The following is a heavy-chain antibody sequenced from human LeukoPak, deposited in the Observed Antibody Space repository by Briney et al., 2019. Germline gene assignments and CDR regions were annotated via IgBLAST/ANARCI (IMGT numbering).Heavy chain of an antibody. V-gene: IGHV3-53*01. CDR3: ASLITIFGVGIPDYYYYYMDV. Sequence: QSGGSLRLSCAASGVTVSSNYMSWVRQAPGKGLECVSVIYSGGSTYYADSVKGRFTISRDNSKNTLYLQMNSLRAEDTAVYYCASLITIFGVGIPDYYYYYMDVWGKGTTVTVSS. J-gene: IGHJ6*03. CDR2: IYSGGST. D-gene: IGHD3-3*01. CDR1: GVTVSSNY.